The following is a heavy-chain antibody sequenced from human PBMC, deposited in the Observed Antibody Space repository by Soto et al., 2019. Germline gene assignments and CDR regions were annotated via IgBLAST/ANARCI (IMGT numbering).Heavy chain of an antibody. V-gene: IGHV1-18*04. CDR1: GYTFTSYG. CDR2: ISAYNGNT. Sequence: ASVKVSCKASGYTFTSYGISWVRQAPGQGLEWMGWISAYNGNTNYAQKPQGRVTMTTDTSTSTAYMELRSLRSDDTAVYYCASRFDDFWSGPMGGMDVWGQGTTVTVSS. J-gene: IGHJ6*02. CDR3: ASRFDDFWSGPMGGMDV. D-gene: IGHD3-3*01.